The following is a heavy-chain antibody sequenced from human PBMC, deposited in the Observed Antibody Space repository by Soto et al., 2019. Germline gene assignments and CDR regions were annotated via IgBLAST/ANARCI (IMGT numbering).Heavy chain of an antibody. CDR1: GCSISSSSYY. Sequence: SETLSLTCTVSGCSISSSSYYWGWVRQPPGKGLQWIGSMYYSGSTYYNPSLKSRVTISVDTSKNQFSVRVSSVTAADTAVYYCARAYHDTKGYILDPWGLGTLVTVSS. CDR3: ARAYHDTKGYILDP. D-gene: IGHD2-8*01. V-gene: IGHV4-39*07. J-gene: IGHJ5*02. CDR2: MYYSGST.